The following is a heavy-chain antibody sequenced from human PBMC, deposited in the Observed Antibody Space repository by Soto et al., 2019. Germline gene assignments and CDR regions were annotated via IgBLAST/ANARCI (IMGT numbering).Heavy chain of an antibody. CDR2: IWYDGSKQ. J-gene: IGHJ6*02. V-gene: IGHV3-33*01. Sequence: QVQLVESGGGVIQPGRSLRLSCEGSGFTFRNHGIHWVRQALGKGLEWVAIIWYDGSKQLYADSVKGQFTTTRDNTKNTAQLQQTSMRVHDKLVYYCVTKDFWHGNLSDAYGMGICSLGNTVNVSS. CDR1: GFTFRNHG. CDR3: VTKDFWHGNLSDAYGMGI. D-gene: IGHD3-3*01.